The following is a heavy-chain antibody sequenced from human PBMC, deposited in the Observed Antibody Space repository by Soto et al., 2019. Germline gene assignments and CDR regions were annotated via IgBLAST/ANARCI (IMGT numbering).Heavy chain of an antibody. D-gene: IGHD1-1*01. CDR2: ISAYNGNT. Sequence: GASVKVSCKASGYAFGNYPITWVRQAPGQGLEWMGWISAYNGNTKYGQKLQDRVTMTIDTSTNTAYMELRSLRSDDTAVYYCAREMSTMTFFDYWGQGTVVTVCS. CDR3: AREMSTMTFFDY. J-gene: IGHJ4*02. V-gene: IGHV1-18*04. CDR1: GYAFGNYP.